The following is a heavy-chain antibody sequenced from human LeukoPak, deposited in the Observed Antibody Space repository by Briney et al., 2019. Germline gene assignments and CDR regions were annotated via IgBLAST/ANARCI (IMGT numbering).Heavy chain of an antibody. CDR3: ARGKGGLLWFGEFTYYFDY. Sequence: ASVKVSCKASGYTFTSYAMHWVRQAPGQRLEWMGWINAGNGNTKYSQKFQGRVTITRDTSASTAYMELSSLRSEDTAVYYCARGKGGLLWFGEFTYYFDYWGQGTLVTVSS. CDR2: INAGNGNT. D-gene: IGHD3-10*01. J-gene: IGHJ4*02. V-gene: IGHV1-3*01. CDR1: GYTFTSYA.